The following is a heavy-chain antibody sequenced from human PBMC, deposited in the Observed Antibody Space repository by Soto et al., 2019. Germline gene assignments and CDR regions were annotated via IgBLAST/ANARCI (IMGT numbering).Heavy chain of an antibody. D-gene: IGHD4-17*01. J-gene: IGHJ6*02. Sequence: PSETLSLTCAVYGGSFSGYYWSWIRQPPGKGLEWIGEINHSGSTNYNPSLKSRVTISVDTSKNQFSLKLSSVTAADTAVYYCARGRQVHYGDYLWQKSSSTYGMDVWGQGTTVTVYS. CDR3: ARGRQVHYGDYLWQKSSSTYGMDV. CDR2: INHSGST. V-gene: IGHV4-34*01. CDR1: GGSFSGYY.